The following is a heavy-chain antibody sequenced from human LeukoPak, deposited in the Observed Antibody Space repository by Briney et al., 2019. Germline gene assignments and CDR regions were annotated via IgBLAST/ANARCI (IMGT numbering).Heavy chain of an antibody. Sequence: GGSLRLPCAASGFTFSSYSMNWVRQAPGKGLEWVSYISSSSSTIYYADSVKGRFTISRDNAKNSLYLQMNSLRAEDTAVYYCARGPAYCGGDCLGYWGQGTLVTVSS. J-gene: IGHJ4*02. D-gene: IGHD2-21*01. CDR2: ISSSSSTI. V-gene: IGHV3-48*01. CDR3: ARGPAYCGGDCLGY. CDR1: GFTFSSYS.